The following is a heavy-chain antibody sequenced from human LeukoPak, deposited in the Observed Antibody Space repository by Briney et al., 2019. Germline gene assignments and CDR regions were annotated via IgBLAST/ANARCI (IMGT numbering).Heavy chain of an antibody. J-gene: IGHJ6*02. CDR2: IYYSGST. V-gene: IGHV4-39*01. CDR3: ARFLYYYGMDV. CDR1: GGSISSSSYY. Sequence: SETLSLTCTVSGGSISSSSYYWGWIRQPPGKGLEWIGSIYYSGSTYYNPSLKSRVTISVDTSKNQFSLKLSSVTAADTAVHYCARFLYYYGMDVWGQGTTVTVSS.